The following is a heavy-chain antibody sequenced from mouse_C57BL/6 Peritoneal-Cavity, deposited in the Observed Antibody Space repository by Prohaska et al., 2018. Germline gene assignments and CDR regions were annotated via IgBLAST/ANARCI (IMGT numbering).Heavy chain of an antibody. CDR3: ASLYDGYSLNY. Sequence: VQLQEPGPGLVKPSQSLSLTCSVTGYSITSGYYWNWIRQFTGKKMEWMGYISYDGSNNYNPSLKNRISSTRDTTKNQFFRKLNSENTEDTAAYYCASLYDGYSLNYGGHGTTLSVSS. D-gene: IGHD2-3*01. V-gene: IGHV3-6*01. CDR1: GYSITSGYY. J-gene: IGHJ2*01. CDR2: ISYDGSN.